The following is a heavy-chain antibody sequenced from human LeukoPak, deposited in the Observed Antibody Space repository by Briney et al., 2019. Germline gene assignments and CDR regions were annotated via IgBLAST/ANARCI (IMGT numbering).Heavy chain of an antibody. D-gene: IGHD2-8*01. CDR3: ARGSRGMDFDY. V-gene: IGHV4-4*07. Sequence: SETLSLTCSVSGGSISSHYWSWIRQPPGKGLEWIGRIYISGSTSYNPSLKSRVTMSVDTSKNQFSLKLSSVTAADTAVYYCARGSRGMDFDYWGQGTLVTVSS. CDR2: IYISGST. J-gene: IGHJ4*02. CDR1: GGSISSHY.